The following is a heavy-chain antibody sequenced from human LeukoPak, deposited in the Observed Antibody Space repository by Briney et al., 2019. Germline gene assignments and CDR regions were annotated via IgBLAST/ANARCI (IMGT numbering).Heavy chain of an antibody. CDR1: GFTFSDYY. CDR2: ISSGTTTI. D-gene: IGHD3-22*01. CDR3: ARGHYSDSSGYYYDYYYGLDV. V-gene: IGHV3-11*01. J-gene: IGHJ6*02. Sequence: PGGSLRLSCAASGFTFSDYYMSWIRQDPGKGLEWVSYISSGTTTIYYTDSVKGRFTISRDNAKNSLYLQMNSLRAEDTAVYYCARGHYSDSSGYYYDYYYGLDVWGQGTTVTVSS.